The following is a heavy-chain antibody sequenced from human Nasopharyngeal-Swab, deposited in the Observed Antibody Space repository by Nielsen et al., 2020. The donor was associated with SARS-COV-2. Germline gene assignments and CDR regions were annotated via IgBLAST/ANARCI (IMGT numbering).Heavy chain of an antibody. J-gene: IGHJ6*02. V-gene: IGHV1-69*04. CDR2: IIPIFGIA. D-gene: IGHD3-22*01. Sequence: SVKVSCKASGGTFSSYAISWVRQAPGQGLEWMGRIIPIFGIANYAQKLQGRVTITADKSTSTASMELSSLRSEETAVYYCSSPGGGDYYDSRRYYNYVMDVWGQGTTVTVSS. CDR3: SSPGGGDYYDSRRYYNYVMDV. CDR1: GGTFSSYA.